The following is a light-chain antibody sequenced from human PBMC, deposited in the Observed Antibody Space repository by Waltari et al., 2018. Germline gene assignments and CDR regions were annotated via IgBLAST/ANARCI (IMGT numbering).Light chain of an antibody. CDR1: QGINTY. CDR3: LQYNSHPWT. CDR2: GAS. J-gene: IGKJ1*01. Sequence: DIQMTQSPSSLSASAGDTVTITCRASQGINTYLNWYQQKPGKPPKRLIYGASSLESGVPSRFSGSGSGTDFTLTISSLQPEDFATYYCLQYNSHPWTFGQGTKVEIK. V-gene: IGKV1-17*01.